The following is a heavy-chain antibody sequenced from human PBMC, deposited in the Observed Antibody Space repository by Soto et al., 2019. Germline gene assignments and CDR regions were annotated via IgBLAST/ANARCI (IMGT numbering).Heavy chain of an antibody. Sequence: GASVKVSRKASGGTFSTNPISWVRQAPGQGLEWMGGTGSGTGPGNNAQRFQGRLTITADKITNTAYMELSSLSSEDTAVYYCARRDSGGCFRDVDSWGQGALVTVSS. CDR2: TGSGTGPG. D-gene: IGHD2-15*01. CDR1: GGTFSTNP. CDR3: ARRDSGGCFRDVDS. V-gene: IGHV1-69*06. J-gene: IGHJ4*02.